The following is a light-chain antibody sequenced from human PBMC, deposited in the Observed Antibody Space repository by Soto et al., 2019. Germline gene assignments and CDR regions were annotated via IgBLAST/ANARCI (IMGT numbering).Light chain of an antibody. Sequence: DIQMTKSRSALSASVGDRVTIPCRASQSIGSSLAWYQQKPGKAPNLLISDASSLESGVPSRFSGSGSGTEFTLTISSLQPDDFATYYCQQYNSYSPLTFGGGTKVDIK. V-gene: IGKV1-5*01. CDR3: QQYNSYSPLT. CDR1: QSIGSS. J-gene: IGKJ4*01. CDR2: DAS.